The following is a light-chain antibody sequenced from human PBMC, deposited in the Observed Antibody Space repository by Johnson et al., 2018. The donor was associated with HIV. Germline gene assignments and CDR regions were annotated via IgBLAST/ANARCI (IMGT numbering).Light chain of an antibody. J-gene: IGLJ1*01. CDR3: GTWDSSLSAHSF. V-gene: IGLV1-51*02. Sequence: QSVLTQPPSVSAAPGQKVTISCSGTSSNVGNNYVSWYQQFPGTAPKLLIYEKNKRPSGIPDRFSASKSGTSATLAITGLQTGDEADYYCGTWDSSLSAHSFFVSVPKVTVL. CDR1: SSNVGNNY. CDR2: EKN.